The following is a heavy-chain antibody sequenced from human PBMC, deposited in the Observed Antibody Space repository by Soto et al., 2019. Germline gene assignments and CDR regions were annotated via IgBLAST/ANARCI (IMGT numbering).Heavy chain of an antibody. D-gene: IGHD3-22*01. CDR2: ISAYNGNT. J-gene: IGHJ6*02. Sequence: ASVKVSCKASGGTFSSYAISWVRQAPGQGLEWMGWISAYNGNTNYAQKLQGRVTMTTDTSTSTAYMELRSLRSDDTAVYYCARDHYYDSSLREIIYYYGMDVWGQGTTVTVSS. CDR3: ARDHYYDSSLREIIYYYGMDV. CDR1: GGTFSSYA. V-gene: IGHV1-18*01.